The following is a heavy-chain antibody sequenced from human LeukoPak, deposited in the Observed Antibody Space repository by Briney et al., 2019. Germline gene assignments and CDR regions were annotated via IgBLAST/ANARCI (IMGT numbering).Heavy chain of an antibody. CDR3: ARRGSRSSGVYYGLDV. Sequence: GESLKISCKGSGYSFTSYWMGWVRQMPGKGLEWMGFIYPDDSETRYSPSFQGQVTISADKSSSTAYVQWTSLKASDSAMYYCARRGSRSSGVYYGLDVWGQGTTVTVSS. CDR1: GYSFTSYW. CDR2: IYPDDSET. D-gene: IGHD6-6*01. J-gene: IGHJ6*02. V-gene: IGHV5-51*01.